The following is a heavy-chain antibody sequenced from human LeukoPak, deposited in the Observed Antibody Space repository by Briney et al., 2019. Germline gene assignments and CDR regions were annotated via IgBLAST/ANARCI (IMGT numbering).Heavy chain of an antibody. J-gene: IGHJ4*02. CDR2: ISYDGSNK. V-gene: IGHV3-30*03. Sequence: PGRSLRLSCATSGFTFRNYGMHWVRQAPGKGVEGVAVISYDGSNKYYADSVKGRFTISRDNSKNTLYLQMSSLRAQDTAVYYCARAPDIVVVPAAIDYWGQGTLVTVSS. D-gene: IGHD2-2*01. CDR1: GFTFRNYG. CDR3: ARAPDIVVVPAAIDY.